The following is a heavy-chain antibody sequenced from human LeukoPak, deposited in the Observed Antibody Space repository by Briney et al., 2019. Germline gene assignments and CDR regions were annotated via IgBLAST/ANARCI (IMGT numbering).Heavy chain of an antibody. Sequence: GASVKVSCKASGYTFTSYDINWGRQATGQGLEWMGWMNPNSGNTGYAQKFQGRVTMTRNTSISTAYMELSSLRSEDTAVYYCATYFQWLDAFDIWGQGTMVTVSS. CDR3: ATYFQWLDAFDI. CDR1: GYTFTSYD. D-gene: IGHD5-12*01. J-gene: IGHJ3*02. CDR2: MNPNSGNT. V-gene: IGHV1-8*01.